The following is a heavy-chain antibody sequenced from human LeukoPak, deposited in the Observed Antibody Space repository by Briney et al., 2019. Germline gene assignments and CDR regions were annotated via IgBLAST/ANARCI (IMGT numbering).Heavy chain of an antibody. CDR2: ISYDGSNK. D-gene: IGHD2-15*01. J-gene: IGHJ3*02. V-gene: IGHV3-30*04. CDR1: GFTFSSYA. CDR3: ASVAATDASDI. Sequence: GGSLRLSCAAPGFTFSSYAMHWVRQAPGKGLEGVAVISYDGSNKYYADSVKGRFTISRDNSKNTLYLQMNSLRAEDTAVYYCASVAATDASDIWGQGTMVTVSS.